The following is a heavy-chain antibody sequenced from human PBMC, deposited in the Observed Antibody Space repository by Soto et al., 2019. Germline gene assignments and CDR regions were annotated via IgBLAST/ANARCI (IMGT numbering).Heavy chain of an antibody. D-gene: IGHD2-2*02. V-gene: IGHV1-46*01. CDR3: ARVVYCSSTSCYNTNWFDP. J-gene: IGHJ5*02. CDR1: GYTFTSYY. CDR2: INPSGGST. Sequence: GASVKVSCKASGYTFTSYYMHWVRQAPGQGLEWMGIINPSGGSTSYAQKFQGRVTMTRDTSTSTVYMELSSLRSEDTAVYYCARVVYCSSTSCYNTNWFDPWGQGTLVTVSS.